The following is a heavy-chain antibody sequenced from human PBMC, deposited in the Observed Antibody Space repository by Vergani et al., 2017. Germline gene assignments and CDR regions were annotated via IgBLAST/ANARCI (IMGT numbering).Heavy chain of an antibody. CDR3: ARGVNLGYYGMDV. V-gene: IGHV3-23*01. CDR1: GFTFSSYA. CDR2: ISGSGGST. D-gene: IGHD5-24*01. Sequence: EVQLLESGGGLVQPGGSLRLSCAASGFTFSSYAMSWVRQAPGKGLEWVSAISGSGGSTYYADSVKGRFTISRDNAKNSLYLQMNSLRAKDTAVYYCARGVNLGYYGMDVWGQGTTVTVSS. J-gene: IGHJ6*02.